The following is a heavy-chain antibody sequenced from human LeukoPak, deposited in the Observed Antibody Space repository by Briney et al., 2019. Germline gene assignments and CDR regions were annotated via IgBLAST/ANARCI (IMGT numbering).Heavy chain of an antibody. J-gene: IGHJ4*02. D-gene: IGHD3-22*01. CDR2: IYYSGST. V-gene: IGHV4-59*08. Sequence: KASETLSLTCTVSGGSISSYYWSWIRQPPGKGLEWIGYIYYSGSTNYNPSLKSRVTISVDTSKNQFSLKLSSVTTADTAVYYCASSSGYYSIDYWGQGTLVTVSS. CDR1: GGSISSYY. CDR3: ASSSGYYSIDY.